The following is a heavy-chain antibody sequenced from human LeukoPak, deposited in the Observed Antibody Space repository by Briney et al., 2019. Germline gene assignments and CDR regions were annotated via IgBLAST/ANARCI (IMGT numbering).Heavy chain of an antibody. V-gene: IGHV4-34*01. CDR3: ARASARHFDY. D-gene: IGHD3-3*01. CDR2: MHYSGST. Sequence: SETLSLTCDVYGGFFRGYYWSWIRQPPGKGLEWIGEMHYSGSTNYNPSLKSRVTISVVTSKNQFSLKLSSVTAADTAVYYCARASARHFDYWGQGTLVTVSS. J-gene: IGHJ4*02. CDR1: GGFFRGYY.